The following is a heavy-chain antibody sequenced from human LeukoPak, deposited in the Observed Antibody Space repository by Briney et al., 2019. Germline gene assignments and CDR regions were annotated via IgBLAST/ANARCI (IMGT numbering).Heavy chain of an antibody. CDR1: GYSISSGYY. CDR2: IYHSGST. CDR3: APLSARFPPPGP. D-gene: IGHD3-3*01. V-gene: IGHV4-38-2*01. J-gene: IGHJ5*02. Sequence: SETLSLTCAVSGYSISSGYYWGWIRQPPGKGLEWIGSIYHSGSTYYNPSLKSRVTISVDTSKNQFSLKLSSVTAADTAVYYCAPLSARFPPPGPWGQGTLATVSS.